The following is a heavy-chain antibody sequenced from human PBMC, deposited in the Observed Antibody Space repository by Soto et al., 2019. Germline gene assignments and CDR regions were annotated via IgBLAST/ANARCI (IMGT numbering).Heavy chain of an antibody. D-gene: IGHD6-13*01. CDR1: GYSFTSYW. CDR3: ARHMEAAAGEFYYYYGMDV. J-gene: IGHJ6*02. Sequence: GESLTISCKGSGYSFTSYWIGWVRQMSGKGLEWMGIIYPGDSDIRYSPSFQGQVTISADKSISTAYLQWSSLKASDTAMYYCARHMEAAAGEFYYYYGMDVWGPGTTVTVS. CDR2: IYPGDSDI. V-gene: IGHV5-51*01.